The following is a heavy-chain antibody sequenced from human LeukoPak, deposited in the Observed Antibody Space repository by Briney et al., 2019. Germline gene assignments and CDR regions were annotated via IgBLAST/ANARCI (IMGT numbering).Heavy chain of an antibody. Sequence: GESLKISCKPSGYSFTTYWIGWVGQMPGTGLEWVGAIYPDDSDTRYSPSFQGQVVISADRSIRTAYLQWNTLKTSDTAMYYCVRQRGASGTINHFDPWGQGTLVTVYS. CDR1: GYSFTTYW. CDR3: VRQRGASGTINHFDP. D-gene: IGHD3-10*01. CDR2: IYPDDSDT. V-gene: IGHV5-51*01. J-gene: IGHJ5*02.